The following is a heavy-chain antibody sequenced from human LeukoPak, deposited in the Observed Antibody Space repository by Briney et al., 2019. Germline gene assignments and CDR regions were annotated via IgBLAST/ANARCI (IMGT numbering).Heavy chain of an antibody. J-gene: IGHJ1*01. CDR3: ARGVSYYDSSGYYNEYFQH. CDR1: GGSISSYY. Sequence: SETLSLTCTVSGGSISSYYWSGIRQPPGKGLEWIGYIYYIGSTNYNPSPKSRVNISVDTSKNQCSLKLSSVTAADTAVYYCARGVSYYDSSGYYNEYFQHWGQGTLVTVSS. CDR2: IYYIGST. D-gene: IGHD3-22*01. V-gene: IGHV4-59*08.